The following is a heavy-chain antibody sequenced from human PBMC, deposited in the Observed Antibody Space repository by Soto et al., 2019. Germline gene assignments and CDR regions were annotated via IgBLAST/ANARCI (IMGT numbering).Heavy chain of an antibody. CDR1: GGSLSNYY. J-gene: IGHJ4*02. D-gene: IGHD3-22*01. CDR2: IYYRGNT. V-gene: IGHV4-59*01. Sequence: QVQLQESGPGLVKPSETLSLTCTVSGGSLSNYYWTWIRQSPGKRLEWIGYIYYRGNTDYNPSLKSRVTLSVDTSKNQFSLRLNSLTAADTAVYYCARQAVYYDSFGYLDSWGRGTLVTVSS. CDR3: ARQAVYYDSFGYLDS.